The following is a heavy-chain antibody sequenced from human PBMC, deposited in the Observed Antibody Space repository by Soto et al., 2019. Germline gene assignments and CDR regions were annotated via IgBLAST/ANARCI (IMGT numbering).Heavy chain of an antibody. CDR1: GDSFSRST. CDR2: FIPMLGIA. CDR3: ASLYDDTRGNFDY. V-gene: IGHV1-69*02. J-gene: IGHJ4*02. Sequence: QVQLVQSGAEVKRPGSSVKVSCKASGDSFSRSTFSWVRQAPGQGLEWMGRFIPMLGIANYAQTFQGRVTITADKSTSTADMDLSSLRSEDTAVYYCASLYDDTRGNFDYWGQGTLVTVSS. D-gene: IGHD3-22*01.